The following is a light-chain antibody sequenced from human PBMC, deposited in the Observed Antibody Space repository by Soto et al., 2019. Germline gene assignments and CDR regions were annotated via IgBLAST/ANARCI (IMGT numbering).Light chain of an antibody. CDR1: QSISNY. J-gene: IGKJ1*01. CDR2: AAS. V-gene: IGKV1-39*01. CDR3: QQYNSYSAGT. Sequence: DIQMTQSPTSLSASAGERVTITCRASQSISNYLNWYQQKPGQAPQLLIYAASSLQSGVPSRFSGSGSGSGFTLTISSLQPDDFATYYCQQYNSYSAGTFGQGTKVDIK.